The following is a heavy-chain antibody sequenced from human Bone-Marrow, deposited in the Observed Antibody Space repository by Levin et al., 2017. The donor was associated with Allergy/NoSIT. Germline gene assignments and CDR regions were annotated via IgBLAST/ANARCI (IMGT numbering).Heavy chain of an antibody. CDR1: SGALSTGGYS. CDR2: IYHSGST. CDR3: ARVGPRYSSTWYFFDY. V-gene: IGHV4-30-2*01. Sequence: SETLSLTCAVPSGALSTGGYSWSWIRQPPGKGLEWIGYIYHSGSTDYNPSLKSRVTMSLDRARSQFSLKLTSVTAADTAVYYCARVGPRYSSTWYFFDYWGQGILVTVSS. J-gene: IGHJ4*02. D-gene: IGHD6-13*01.